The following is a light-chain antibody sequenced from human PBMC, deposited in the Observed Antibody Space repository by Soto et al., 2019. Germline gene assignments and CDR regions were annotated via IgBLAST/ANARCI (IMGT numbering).Light chain of an antibody. CDR3: SSYSISTAYL. J-gene: IGLJ1*01. CDR2: EVN. Sequence: QSVLTQHASVSGSPGQSITISCTGTSSDVGGYDYVSWYQLHPGKAPKLMVFEVNNRPSGVSYRFSGSKSGNTASLTISGLQAEDEADYFCSSYSISTAYLFGTRTRSPS. CDR1: SSDVGGYDY. V-gene: IGLV2-14*01.